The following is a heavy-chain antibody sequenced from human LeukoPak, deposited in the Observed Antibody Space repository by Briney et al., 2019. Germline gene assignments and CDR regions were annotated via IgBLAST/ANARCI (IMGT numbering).Heavy chain of an antibody. Sequence: GGSLRLSCAASGFTFSSYGMHWARQAPGKGLEGVAFIRYDGSNKYYADSVKGRFTISRDNSKNTLYLQMNSLRAEDTAVYYCAKEESYYYYGSPSYISPHLDYWGRGTLVTVSS. CDR1: GFTFSSYG. V-gene: IGHV3-30*02. CDR3: AKEESYYYYGSPSYISPHLDY. D-gene: IGHD3-10*01. CDR2: IRYDGSNK. J-gene: IGHJ4*02.